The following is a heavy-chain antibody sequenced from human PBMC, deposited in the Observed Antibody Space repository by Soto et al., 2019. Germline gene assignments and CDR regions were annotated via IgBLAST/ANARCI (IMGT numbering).Heavy chain of an antibody. CDR1: GFSFSSYW. D-gene: IGHD6-25*01. Sequence: EVQLVESGGGLVQPGGSLSLSCAASGFSFSSYWMHWVRQAPGRGLMWVSRINTDGTSTSYADSVKGRFTISRDNGKNTLYLQMNSLRAEDTAVYYCARGSGFQAGVHGYWGQGSLITVSS. J-gene: IGHJ4*02. CDR2: INTDGTST. V-gene: IGHV3-74*01. CDR3: ARGSGFQAGVHGY.